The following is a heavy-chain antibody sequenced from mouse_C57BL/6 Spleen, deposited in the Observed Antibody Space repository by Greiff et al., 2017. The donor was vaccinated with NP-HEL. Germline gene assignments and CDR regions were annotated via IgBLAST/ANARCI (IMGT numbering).Heavy chain of an antibody. D-gene: IGHD1-1*01. J-gene: IGHJ2*01. CDR1: GFNIKNTY. CDR2: IDPANGNT. Sequence: VQLKESVAELVRPGASVKLSCTASGFNIKNTYMHWVKQRPEQGLEWIGRIDPANGNTKYAPKFQGKATITADTSSNTAYLQLSSLTSEDTAIYYCARPYYGSSSYFDYWGQGTTLTVSS. CDR3: ARPYYGSSSYFDY. V-gene: IGHV14-3*01.